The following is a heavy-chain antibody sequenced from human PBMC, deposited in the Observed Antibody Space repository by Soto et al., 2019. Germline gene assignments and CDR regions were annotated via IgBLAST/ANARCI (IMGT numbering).Heavy chain of an antibody. D-gene: IGHD3-10*01. CDR2: IYYSGST. CDR1: AGSISSGDYY. V-gene: IGHV4-30-4*01. CDR3: ARAGEMATRNFDY. Sequence: SETLSLTCTVSAGSISSGDYYWSWIRQPPGKGLEWIGYIYYSGSTYYNPSLKSRVTISVDTSKNQFSLKLSSVTAADTAVYYCARAGEMATRNFDYWGQGTLVTVSS. J-gene: IGHJ4*02.